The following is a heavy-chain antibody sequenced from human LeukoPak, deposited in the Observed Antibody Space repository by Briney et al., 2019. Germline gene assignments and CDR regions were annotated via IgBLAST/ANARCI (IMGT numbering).Heavy chain of an antibody. V-gene: IGHV1-69*11. J-gene: IGHJ4*02. CDR1: GGTFSSYA. CDR2: IIPILGTA. CDR3: ARSLRSGSYAFHY. D-gene: IGHD1-26*01. Sequence: AASVKVSCKASGGTFSSYAISWVRQAPGQGLEWMGRIIPILGTANYAQKFQGRVTITTDESTSTAYMELSSLRSEDTAVYYCARSLRSGSYAFHYWGQGTLVTVSS.